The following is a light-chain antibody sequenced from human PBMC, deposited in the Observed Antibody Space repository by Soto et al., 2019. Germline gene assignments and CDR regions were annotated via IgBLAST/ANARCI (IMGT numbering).Light chain of an antibody. CDR3: QQCGTSPQT. CDR2: GAS. V-gene: IGKV3-20*01. J-gene: IGKJ1*01. CDR1: QNVGSDY. Sequence: EIVLTQSPGTLSLSPGERATLSCRASQNVGSDYLAWYQQKPGQAPRLLVYGASSRATGIPDRFSGSGSGTDFTLTISRLEPEDFAVYYCQQCGTSPQTFGQGTRWIS.